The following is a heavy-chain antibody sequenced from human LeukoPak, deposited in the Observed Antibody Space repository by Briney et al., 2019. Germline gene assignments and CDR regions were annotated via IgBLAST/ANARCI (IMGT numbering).Heavy chain of an antibody. CDR3: AKPYYYDSSGYYATSSFDY. CDR2: KSYDGSNK. CDR1: GFTFNNYA. D-gene: IGHD3-22*01. Sequence: PGGSLRLSCAASGFTFNNYAMHWVRQAPGKGLEWVAVKSYDGSNKYYADSVKGRFTISRDNAKNFLYLQMNSLRAEDTALYYCAKPYYYDSSGYYATSSFDYWGQGTLVTVSS. J-gene: IGHJ4*02. V-gene: IGHV3-30-3*02.